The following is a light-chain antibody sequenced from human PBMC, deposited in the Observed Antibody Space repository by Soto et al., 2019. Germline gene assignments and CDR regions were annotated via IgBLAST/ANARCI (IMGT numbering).Light chain of an antibody. Sequence: EIVLTQSPGTLSLSPGERATLSCRASQSVSSSYLAWYQQKPGQAPRLLIYGASSRATGIPDRFSGSGSGTDFTLTISRLAPEDFAVYYCQQYCGSPVTFGQGTKV. J-gene: IGKJ1*01. CDR2: GAS. CDR3: QQYCGSPVT. V-gene: IGKV3-20*01. CDR1: QSVSSSY.